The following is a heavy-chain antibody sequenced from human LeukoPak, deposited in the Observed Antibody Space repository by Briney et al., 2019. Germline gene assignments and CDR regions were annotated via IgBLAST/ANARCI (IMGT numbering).Heavy chain of an antibody. CDR3: TTDRDSSGWFN. CDR2: IKSKTDGGTT. CDR1: GFTFSNAW. D-gene: IGHD6-19*01. J-gene: IGHJ4*02. Sequence: GGSITLSCAASGFTFSNAWMSWVRQAPGKGREWVGRIKSKTDGGTTDCAAPVKGRFTISRDDSKNTLYLQMNSLKTEDTAVYYCTTDRDSSGWFNWGQGTLVTVSS. V-gene: IGHV3-15*01.